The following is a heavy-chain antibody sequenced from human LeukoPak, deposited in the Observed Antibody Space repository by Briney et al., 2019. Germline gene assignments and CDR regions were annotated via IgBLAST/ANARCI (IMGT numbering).Heavy chain of an antibody. CDR3: ARGSSVTTNYYYYYYMDV. V-gene: IGHV1-18*01. D-gene: IGHD4-17*01. CDR1: GYTFTSYD. J-gene: IGHJ6*03. Sequence: ASVKVSCKASGYTFTSYDINWVRQAPGQGLEWMGWISAYNGNTNYAQKLQGRVTMTTDTSTSTAYMELRSLRSDDTAVYYCARGSSVTTNYYYYYYMDVWGKGTTVTVSS. CDR2: ISAYNGNT.